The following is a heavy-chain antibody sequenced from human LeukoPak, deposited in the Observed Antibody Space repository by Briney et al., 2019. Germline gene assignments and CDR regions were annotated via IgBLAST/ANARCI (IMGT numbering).Heavy chain of an antibody. CDR3: ARGHHTIFGVVMIRWFDP. CDR1: GGSISSSSYY. Sequence: KPSETLSLTCTVSGGSISSSSYYWGWIRQPPGKGLEWIGSIYYSGSTYYNPSLKSRVTISVDTSKNQFSLKLSSVTAADTAVYYCARGHHTIFGVVMIRWFDPWGQGTLVTVSS. V-gene: IGHV4-39*07. CDR2: IYYSGST. J-gene: IGHJ5*02. D-gene: IGHD3-3*01.